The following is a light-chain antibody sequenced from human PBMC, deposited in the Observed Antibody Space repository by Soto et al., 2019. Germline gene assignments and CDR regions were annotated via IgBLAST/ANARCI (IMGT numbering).Light chain of an antibody. Sequence: EIVLTQSPGTLSLSPGERATLSCRASQSVSNNYLAWYQQRPGQAPRLLTYGASSRAIGIPDRFSGSGSGTDFTLTINRLEPEDFAVYYCQQYGNSPWTFGQGNKVEIK. J-gene: IGKJ1*01. CDR2: GAS. V-gene: IGKV3-20*01. CDR1: QSVSNNY. CDR3: QQYGNSPWT.